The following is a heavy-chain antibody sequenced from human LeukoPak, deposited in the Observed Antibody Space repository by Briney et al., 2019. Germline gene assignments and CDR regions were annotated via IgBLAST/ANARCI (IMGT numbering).Heavy chain of an antibody. D-gene: IGHD2-2*01. J-gene: IGHJ2*01. CDR1: GFRFSSHD. V-gene: IGHV3-13*01. Sequence: GGSLRLSCAAAGFRFSSHDMHWVRQPTGKGLEWVSGIGIAGETFYADSVEGRFTISRENAKNSFDLQMNSLRAGDTAVYYCARANLGVEDRYFDLWGRGTLVTVSS. CDR2: IGIAGET. CDR3: ARANLGVEDRYFDL.